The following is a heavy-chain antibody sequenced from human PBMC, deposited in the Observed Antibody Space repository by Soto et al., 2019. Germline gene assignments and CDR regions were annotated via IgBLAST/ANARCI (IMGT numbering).Heavy chain of an antibody. CDR1: GFTFSSYE. J-gene: IGHJ6*02. D-gene: IGHD2-21*01. CDR3: ARDRDELVGIFPYYYGMDV. CDR2: ISSSGRTT. Sequence: EVQLVESGGGLVQPGGSLRLSCAASGFTFSSYEMNWVRQAPGKGLEWVSYISSSGRTTYYADSVKGRFTISRDNAKNSLSLQMNSLRADDTAVYYWARDRDELVGIFPYYYGMDVWGQGTTVTVSS. V-gene: IGHV3-48*03.